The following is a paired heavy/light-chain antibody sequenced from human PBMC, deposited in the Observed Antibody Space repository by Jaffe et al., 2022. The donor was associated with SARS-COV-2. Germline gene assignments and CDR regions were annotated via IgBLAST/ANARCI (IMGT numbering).Heavy chain of an antibody. J-gene: IGHJ4*02. D-gene: IGHD1-26*01. Sequence: QLQLQESGPGLVKPSETLSFICNVSGGSISSRSYFWGWIRQPPGKGLEWIGSIYYTGDTYYNPSLKSRVTISVDTSKNQFSLKLNSVTAADMAVYYCASLDTYRGWKVDYWGQGTLVTVSS. V-gene: IGHV4-39*01. CDR1: GGSISSRSYF. CDR3: ASLDTYRGWKVDY. CDR2: IYYTGDT.
Light chain of an antibody. CDR2: KAS. J-gene: IGKJ4*01. V-gene: IGKV1-5*03. Sequence: DIQMTQSPSTLSASVGDRVTITCRASQSISSWLAWYQQKPGKAPKLLIYKASTLESGVPSRFSGSGSGTEFTLTISSLQPDDFAVYFCQQYNPYSLTFGGGTKVEIK. CDR1: QSISSW. CDR3: QQYNPYSLT.